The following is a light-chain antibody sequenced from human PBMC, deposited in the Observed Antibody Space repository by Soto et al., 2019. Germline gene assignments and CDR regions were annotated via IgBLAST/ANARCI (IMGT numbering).Light chain of an antibody. CDR3: SSYLSTGAVG. Sequence: QSVLTQPASVSGSPGQSITVSCTGTSSDVGGYNFVSWYQQHPGKAPKLLIYEVSNRPSGVSNRFSGSKSGNTASLAISGLQAEDEADYYGSSYLSTGAVGFGGGTKLTVL. CDR1: SSDVGGYNF. J-gene: IGLJ2*01. V-gene: IGLV2-14*01. CDR2: EVS.